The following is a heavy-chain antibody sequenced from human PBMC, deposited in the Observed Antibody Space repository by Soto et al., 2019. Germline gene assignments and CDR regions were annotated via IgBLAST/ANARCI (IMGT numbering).Heavy chain of an antibody. CDR1: GGSTISDNY. V-gene: IGHV4-30-4*01. J-gene: IGHJ4*02. CDR2: IYYSGNT. Sequence: SETVSLTCTVSGGSTISDNYWSWIRQPPGKGLEWIGHIYYSGNTDYNPSLKSRLAISIDTSKNQFSLKLSSVTAADTAVYFCAREGGESSDGLYYFDSWGQGSLVTVSS. CDR3: AREGGESSDGLYYFDS. D-gene: IGHD3-16*01.